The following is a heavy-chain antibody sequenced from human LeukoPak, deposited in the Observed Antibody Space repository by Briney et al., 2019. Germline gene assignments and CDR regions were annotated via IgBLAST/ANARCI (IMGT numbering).Heavy chain of an antibody. V-gene: IGHV3-23*01. CDR2: ISGSGGST. D-gene: IGHD5-18*01. Sequence: GGSLRLPCAASGFTFSSYAMSWVRQAPGKGLEWVSAISGSGGSTYYADSVKGRFTISRDNSKNTLYLQMNGLRAEDTAVYYCAKDNHGYSYGYGYYYYYMDVWGKGTTVTVSS. CDR1: GFTFSSYA. CDR3: AKDNHGYSYGYGYYYYYMDV. J-gene: IGHJ6*03.